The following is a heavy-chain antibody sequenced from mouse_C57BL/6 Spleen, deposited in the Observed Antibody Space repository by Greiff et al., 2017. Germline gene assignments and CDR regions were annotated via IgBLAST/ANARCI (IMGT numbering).Heavy chain of an antibody. J-gene: IGHJ3*01. CDR2: IHPNSGST. V-gene: IGHV1-64*01. D-gene: IGHD2-12*01. CDR1: GYTFTSYW. CDR3: ARDLRRGSWFAY. Sequence: QVQLQQPGAELVKPGASVKLSCKASGYTFTSYWMHWVKQRPGQGLEWIGMIHPNSGSTNYNEKFKSKATLTVDKSSSTAYMQLSSLTSEDSAVYYCARDLRRGSWFAYWGQGTLVTVSA.